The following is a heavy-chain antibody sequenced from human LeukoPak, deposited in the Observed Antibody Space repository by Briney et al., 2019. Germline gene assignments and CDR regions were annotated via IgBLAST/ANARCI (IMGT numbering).Heavy chain of an antibody. V-gene: IGHV3-7*03. J-gene: IGHJ3*02. Sequence: GGSLRLSCEASGFTFSSYWMSWVRQAPGKGLERVANIKQDGSEKYYVDSVKGRFTISRDNAKNSLYLQMNSLRAEDTAVYYCARRITMVRGHDAFDIWGQGTMVTVSS. D-gene: IGHD3-10*01. CDR1: GFTFSSYW. CDR2: IKQDGSEK. CDR3: ARRITMVRGHDAFDI.